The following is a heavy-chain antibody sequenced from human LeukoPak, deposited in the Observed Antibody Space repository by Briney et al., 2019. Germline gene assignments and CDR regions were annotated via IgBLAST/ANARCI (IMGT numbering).Heavy chain of an antibody. J-gene: IGHJ4*02. CDR1: GGSISNYY. CDR2: IYYSGST. CDR3: ARSLRSGYYFTGDY. Sequence: PSETLSLTCTVSGGSISNYYWSWIRQSPGKGLEWIGYIYYSGSTNYNPSLKSRVTISVDTSKNQFSLRLSSVTAADTAVYYCARSLRSGYYFTGDYWGQGTLVTVSS. D-gene: IGHD3-22*01. V-gene: IGHV4-59*08.